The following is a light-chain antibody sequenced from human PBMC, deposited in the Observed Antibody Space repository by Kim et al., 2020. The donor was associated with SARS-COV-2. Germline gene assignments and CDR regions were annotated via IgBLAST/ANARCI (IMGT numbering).Light chain of an antibody. CDR1: SLRSYY. Sequence: SSELTQDPAVSVALGQTVRITCQGDSLRSYYASWYQQKPGQAPVVVIYGKSNRLSGIPDRFSGSNSGDTASLTITGAQAEDEADYYCNSPDSSTNHLFFGGGTQLTVL. CDR2: GKS. CDR3: NSPDSSTNHLF. V-gene: IGLV3-19*01. J-gene: IGLJ2*01.